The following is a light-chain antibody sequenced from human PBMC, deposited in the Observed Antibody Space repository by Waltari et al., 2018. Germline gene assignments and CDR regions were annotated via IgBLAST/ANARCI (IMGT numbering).Light chain of an antibody. Sequence: EIVLTQSPATLSLSPGERATRSGRSSQSVSSYLAWYQQKPGQAPRPLIYDAANRATGIPARFSGSGSGTDFTLTISSLEPEDFAVYYCQQRSNWPRLTFGGGTKVEIK. J-gene: IGKJ4*01. CDR2: DAA. CDR3: QQRSNWPRLT. CDR1: QSVSSY. V-gene: IGKV3-11*01.